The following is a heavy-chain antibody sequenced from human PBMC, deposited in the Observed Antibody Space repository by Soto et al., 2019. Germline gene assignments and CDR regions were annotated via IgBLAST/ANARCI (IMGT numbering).Heavy chain of an antibody. V-gene: IGHV4-59*01. CDR1: GDSITGSY. Sequence: PSETLSLTCTVSGDSITGSYWSWIRQPPGKTLEWIGYIYHSGTTTYNPSLKSRVSISVDTSKSQSSLRLTSVIAADTAVYYCARDMPYAAGSLAGCDYWGQGILVTVSS. CDR3: ARDMPYAAGSLAGCDY. CDR2: IYHSGTT. D-gene: IGHD1-26*01. J-gene: IGHJ4*02.